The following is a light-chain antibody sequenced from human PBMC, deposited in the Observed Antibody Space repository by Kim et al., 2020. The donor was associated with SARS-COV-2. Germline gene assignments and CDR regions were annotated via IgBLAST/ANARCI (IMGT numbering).Light chain of an antibody. J-gene: IGLJ2*01. CDR3: AAWDDSLIGVV. CDR2: SND. V-gene: IGLV1-44*01. Sequence: QSVLTQPPSASGTPGQRVTISCSGSSYNIGSNTVNWLKQLPGTAPKLLISSNDQRPSGVPDRFSGSKSGTSASLAISGLQSEDEADYYCAAWDDSLIGVVFGGGTQLTVL. CDR1: SYNIGSNT.